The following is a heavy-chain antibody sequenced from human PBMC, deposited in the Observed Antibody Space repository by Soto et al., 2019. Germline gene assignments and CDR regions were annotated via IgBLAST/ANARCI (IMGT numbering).Heavy chain of an antibody. V-gene: IGHV1-2*04. CDR1: GYTFTGYY. CDR3: ARVGFVELLHGMDV. D-gene: IGHD3-10*01. J-gene: IGHJ6*02. CDR2: INPNSGGT. Sequence: GASVKVSCKASGYTFTGYYMHWERQAPGQGLEWMGWINPNSGGTNDAQKFQGWVTMTRDTSISTAYMELSRLRSDDTAVYYCARVGFVELLHGMDVWGQGTTVTVSS.